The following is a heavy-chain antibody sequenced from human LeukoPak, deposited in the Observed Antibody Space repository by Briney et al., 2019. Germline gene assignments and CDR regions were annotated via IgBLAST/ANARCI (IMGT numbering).Heavy chain of an antibody. Sequence: GGSLRLSCAASGLTFSSYWMHWVRQVPGKGLVWVSLIKSDGSSTNYADSVKGRFTISRDNSKNTLYLQMNSLRDEGTAVYYCARERHYYGSGSSFDYWGQGTLVTVSS. CDR3: ARERHYYGSGSSFDY. CDR2: IKSDGSST. V-gene: IGHV3-74*01. CDR1: GLTFSSYW. D-gene: IGHD3-10*01. J-gene: IGHJ4*02.